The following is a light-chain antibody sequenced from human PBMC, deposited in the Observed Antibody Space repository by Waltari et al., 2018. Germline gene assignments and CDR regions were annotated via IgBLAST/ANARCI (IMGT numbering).Light chain of an antibody. CDR3: QKADSFPPYT. CDR1: QDINNW. CDR2: AAS. Sequence: DIQMTQSPSSVSASVVDTVTITCRAGQDINNWLAWFQQNPGKTPKLLISAASSLRSGVPSRFSGSGFGTDFTLTISNLQPEDFAIYYCQKADSFPPYTFGQGTKVEIQ. J-gene: IGKJ2*01. V-gene: IGKV1-12*01.